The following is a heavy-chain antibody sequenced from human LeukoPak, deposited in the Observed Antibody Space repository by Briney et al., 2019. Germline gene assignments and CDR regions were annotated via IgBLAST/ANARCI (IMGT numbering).Heavy chain of an antibody. Sequence: SVRVSSKASVVTLDGYTFACVRHTPGQGLERRVGTIPLFGSRNNAQTFQGRVTITVDKSTTAAYMELRSLTSDNTAVYYCATSPSIGVAGLYYLDYWGQGNLVTVSS. CDR2: TIPLFGSR. J-gene: IGHJ4*02. V-gene: IGHV1-69*06. CDR3: ATSPSIGVAGLYYLDY. CDR1: VVTLDGYT. D-gene: IGHD6-19*01.